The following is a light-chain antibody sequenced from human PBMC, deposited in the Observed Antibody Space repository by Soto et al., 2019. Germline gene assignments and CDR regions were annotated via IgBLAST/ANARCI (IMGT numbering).Light chain of an antibody. V-gene: IGLV2-14*01. Sequence: QSALTQPASVSGSPGQSITISCTGTSSDVGGYNYVSWYQQHPGKAPKLMIYDVNNRPSGVSNRFSGSKSGNTASLTISGLQAEDEADYYCSSYRSSSTLYVFGTGIKVTVL. CDR1: SSDVGGYNY. CDR2: DVN. CDR3: SSYRSSSTLYV. J-gene: IGLJ1*01.